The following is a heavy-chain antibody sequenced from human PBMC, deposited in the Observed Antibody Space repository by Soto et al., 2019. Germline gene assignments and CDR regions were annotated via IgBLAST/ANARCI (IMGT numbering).Heavy chain of an antibody. D-gene: IGHD2-8*01. Sequence: SETLSLTCTVSGGSISSGGYYWGWIRQPPGKGLEWIGSIYYSGSTYYNPSLKSRVTISVDTSKNQFSLKLSSVTAADTAVYYFARRGYYAISAFDIWGQGTMVTVSS. CDR1: GGSISSGGYY. CDR3: ARRGYYAISAFDI. V-gene: IGHV4-39*01. CDR2: IYYSGST. J-gene: IGHJ3*02.